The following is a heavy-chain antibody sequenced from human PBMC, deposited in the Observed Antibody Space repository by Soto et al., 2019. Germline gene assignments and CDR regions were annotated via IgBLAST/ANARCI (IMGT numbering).Heavy chain of an antibody. V-gene: IGHV3-23*01. J-gene: IGHJ4*02. D-gene: IGHD2-15*01. Sequence: GGSLRLSCAASGFTFSSYAMSWVRPAPGKGLEWVSAISGSGGSTYYADSVKGRFTISRDNSKNTLYLQMNSLRAEDTAVYFFSKDRISENIVLAADFDYWGQGTLVTVSS. CDR2: ISGSGGST. CDR1: GFTFSSYA. CDR3: SKDRISENIVLAADFDY.